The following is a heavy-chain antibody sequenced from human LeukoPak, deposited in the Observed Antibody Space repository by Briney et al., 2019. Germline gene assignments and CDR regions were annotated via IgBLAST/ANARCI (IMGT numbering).Heavy chain of an antibody. V-gene: IGHV3-21*01. D-gene: IGHD6-19*01. CDR1: GFTFSSYS. J-gene: IGHJ3*02. Sequence: GGSLRLSCAASGFTFSSYSMNWVRQAPGKGLEWVSYISSSSSYIYYADSVKGRFTISRDNAKNSLYLQMNSLRAEDTAVYYCARDPGISSGWYDAFDIWGQGTMVTVSS. CDR3: ARDPGISSGWYDAFDI. CDR2: ISSSSSYI.